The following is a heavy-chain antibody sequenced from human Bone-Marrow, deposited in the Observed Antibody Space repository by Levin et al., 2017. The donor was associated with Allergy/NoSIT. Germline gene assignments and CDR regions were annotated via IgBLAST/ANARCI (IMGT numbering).Heavy chain of an antibody. J-gene: IGHJ6*02. D-gene: IGHD3-3*01. V-gene: IGHV3-48*04. Sequence: PGGSLRLSCAASGFTFSSYSMNWVRQAPGKGLEWVSYISSSSSTIYYADSVKGRFTISRDNAKNSLYLQMNSLRAEDTAVYYCATVLEWFAGYYYGMDVWGQGTTVTVSS. CDR1: GFTFSSYS. CDR2: ISSSSSTI. CDR3: ATVLEWFAGYYYGMDV.